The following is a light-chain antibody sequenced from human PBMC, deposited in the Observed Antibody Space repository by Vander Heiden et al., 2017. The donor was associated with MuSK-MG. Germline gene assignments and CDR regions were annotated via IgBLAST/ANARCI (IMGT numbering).Light chain of an antibody. Sequence: DIQMTQSPSSLSASVGDRVTITCRASQSISTYLNWYQHKPGKAPNLLIYAASSLQSGVPSRFSGSGSGTDFTLTISSLQPEDFATYYCQQSYTSPLTFGPGTKVVVK. V-gene: IGKV1-39*01. J-gene: IGKJ3*01. CDR3: QQSYTSPLT. CDR1: QSISTY. CDR2: AAS.